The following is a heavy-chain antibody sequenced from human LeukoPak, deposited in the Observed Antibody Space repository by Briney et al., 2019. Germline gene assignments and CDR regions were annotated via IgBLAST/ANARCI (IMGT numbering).Heavy chain of an antibody. CDR3: TRASSPWELPYLN. D-gene: IGHD1-26*01. V-gene: IGHV3-49*03. J-gene: IGHJ4*02. CDR2: IRSKAYGGTT. CDR1: GFTFADYA. Sequence: PGGSLRLSCTASGFTFADYAMSWFRQAPGKGLEWVGFIRSKAYGGTTEYAASVKGRFTISRDDSKRIAYLQMNSLKTEDTAVYYCTRASSPWELPYLNWGQGTLVTVSS.